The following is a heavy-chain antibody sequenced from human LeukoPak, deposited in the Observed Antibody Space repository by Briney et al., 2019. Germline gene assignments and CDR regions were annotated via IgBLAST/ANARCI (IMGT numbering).Heavy chain of an antibody. CDR3: AREGYYDSSGYLQH. D-gene: IGHD3-22*01. Sequence: SQTLSLTCTVSGGSISSGGYYWSWIRQHPGKGLEWIGYIYHSGSTYYNPSLKSRVIISVDTSKNQFSLKLSSVTAADTAVYYCAREGYYDSSGYLQHWGQGTLVTVSS. V-gene: IGHV4-30-4*08. CDR1: GGSISSGGYY. CDR2: IYHSGST. J-gene: IGHJ1*01.